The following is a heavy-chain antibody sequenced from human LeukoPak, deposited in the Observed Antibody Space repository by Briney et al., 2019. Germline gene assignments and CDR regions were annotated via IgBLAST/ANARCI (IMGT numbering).Heavy chain of an antibody. CDR1: GVSISSSSYY. J-gene: IGHJ4*02. V-gene: IGHV4-39*01. Sequence: PSATLSLTCTVSGVSISSSSYYWGWIRQPPGEGLEWIGSIYYTGSTYYSPSLKSRVTISADTSKNEFSLKLSSVTAADTAVYYCTSEISSASNYWGQGTLVTVSS. CDR2: IYYTGST. D-gene: IGHD6-6*01. CDR3: TSEISSASNY.